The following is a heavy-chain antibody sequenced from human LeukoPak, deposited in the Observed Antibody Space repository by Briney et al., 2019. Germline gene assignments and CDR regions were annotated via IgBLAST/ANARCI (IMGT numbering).Heavy chain of an antibody. Sequence: GGSLRLSCAASGFTFSSYSMNWVRQAPGKGLEWVSSISSSSSYIYYADSVKGRFTISRDNAKNSLYLQMNSLRAEDTAVYYCARLSQQWLVLGFDYWGQGTLVTVSS. CDR3: ARLSQQWLVLGFDY. J-gene: IGHJ4*02. CDR2: ISSSSSYI. CDR1: GFTFSSYS. D-gene: IGHD6-19*01. V-gene: IGHV3-21*01.